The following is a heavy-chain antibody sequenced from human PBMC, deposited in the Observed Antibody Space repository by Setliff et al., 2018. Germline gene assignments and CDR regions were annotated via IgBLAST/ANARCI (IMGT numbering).Heavy chain of an antibody. CDR1: GGSIRSYY. CDR2: IYYSGST. CDR3: ARLAVPYYFDY. D-gene: IGHD4-17*01. V-gene: IGHV4-59*08. J-gene: IGHJ4*02. Sequence: PSETLSLTCTASGGSIRSYYWSWIRQPPGKGLEWIGYIYYSGSTNYNPSLKSRVTMSVDTSKNQFSLKLSSVTAADTAVYYCARLAVPYYFDYWGQGTLVTVSS.